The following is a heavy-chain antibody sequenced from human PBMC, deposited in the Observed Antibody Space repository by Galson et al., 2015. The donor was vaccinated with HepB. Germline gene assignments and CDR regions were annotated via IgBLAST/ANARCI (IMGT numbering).Heavy chain of an antibody. D-gene: IGHD6-19*01. CDR1: GFTFSSYG. CDR3: AKDSIFVAGGDYFDY. Sequence: SLRLSCAASGFTFSSYGMHWVRQAPGKGLEWVAVISYDGSNKYYADSVKGRFTISRDNSKNTLYLQMNSLRAEDTAVYYCAKDSIFVAGGDYFDYWGQGTLVTVSS. CDR2: ISYDGSNK. J-gene: IGHJ4*02. V-gene: IGHV3-30*18.